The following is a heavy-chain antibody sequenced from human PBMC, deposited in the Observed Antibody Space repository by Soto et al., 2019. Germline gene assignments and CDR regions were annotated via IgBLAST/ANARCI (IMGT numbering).Heavy chain of an antibody. Sequence: PSETLSLTCTVSGGSISSGDYYWSWIRQPPGKGLEWIGYIYYSGSTNYNPSLKSRVTISVDTSKNQFSLKLSSVTAADTAVYYCARGGYFDWLLRWGYYYYYMDVWGKGTTVTVSS. J-gene: IGHJ6*03. CDR1: GGSISSGDYY. V-gene: IGHV4-30-4*01. CDR2: IYYSGST. D-gene: IGHD3-9*01. CDR3: ARGGYFDWLLRWGYYYYYMDV.